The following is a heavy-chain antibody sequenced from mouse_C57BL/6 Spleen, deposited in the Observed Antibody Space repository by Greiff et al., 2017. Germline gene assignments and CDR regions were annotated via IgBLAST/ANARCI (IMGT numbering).Heavy chain of an antibody. D-gene: IGHD2-1*01. V-gene: IGHV1-61*01. CDR1: GYTFTSYW. CDR2: IYPSDSET. CDR3: AREGVYYAFDY. J-gene: IGHJ2*01. Sequence: QVQLQQPGAELVRPGSSVKLSCKASGYTFTSYWMDWVKQRPGQGLEWIGNIYPSDSETHYNQKFKDKATLTVDKSSSTAYMQLSSLTSEASAVYYCAREGVYYAFDYWGQGTTLTVSS.